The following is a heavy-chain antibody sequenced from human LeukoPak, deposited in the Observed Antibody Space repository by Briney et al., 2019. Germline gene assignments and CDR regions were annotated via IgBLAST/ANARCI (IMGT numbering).Heavy chain of an antibody. D-gene: IGHD3-22*01. V-gene: IGHV3-23*01. CDR2: ISGSGGST. J-gene: IGHJ5*02. CDR3: AKDPHYYYDSSGYYSPNWFDP. CDR1: GFTFSSYG. Sequence: GGSLRLSCAASGFTFSSYGMNWVRQAPGKGLEWVSGISGSGGSTYYADSVKGRFTISRDNSKNTLYPQMNSLRAEDTAVYYCAKDPHYYYDSSGYYSPNWFDPWGQGTLVTVSS.